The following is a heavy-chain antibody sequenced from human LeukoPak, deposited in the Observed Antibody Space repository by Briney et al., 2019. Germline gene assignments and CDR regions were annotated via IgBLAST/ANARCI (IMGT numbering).Heavy chain of an antibody. V-gene: IGHV4-34*01. CDR3: ARLVPRYYYGSGSSGPVDY. J-gene: IGHJ4*02. D-gene: IGHD3-10*01. Sequence: SETLSLTCAVHGGSFSGYYWSWIRQPPGKGLEWIGEINHSGSTNYNPSLKSRVTISVDTSKNQFSLKLSSVTAADTAVYYCARLVPRYYYGSGSSGPVDYWGQGILVTVSS. CDR1: GGSFSGYY. CDR2: INHSGST.